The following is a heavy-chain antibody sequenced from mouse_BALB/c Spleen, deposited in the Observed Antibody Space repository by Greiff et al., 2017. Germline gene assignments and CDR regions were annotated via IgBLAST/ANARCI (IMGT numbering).Heavy chain of an antibody. CDR2: ISYSGST. V-gene: IGHV3-8*02. CDR1: GDSITSCY. D-gene: IGHD1-2*01. Sequence: EVKLMESGPSLVKPSQTLSLTCSVTGDSITSCYWNWIRKFPGNKLEYMGYISYSGSTYYNPSLKSRISITRDTSKNQYYLQLNSVTTEDTATYYCARYGTTATPFDYWGQGTTLTVSS. J-gene: IGHJ2*01. CDR3: ARYGTTATPFDY.